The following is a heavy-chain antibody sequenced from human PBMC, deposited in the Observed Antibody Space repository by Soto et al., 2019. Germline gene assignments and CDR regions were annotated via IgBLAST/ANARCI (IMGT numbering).Heavy chain of an antibody. V-gene: IGHV3-7*01. Sequence: EVQLVESGGGLVQPGGSLRLSCAGSGFIFGNFWMTWVRQAPGKGLEWVANIKQDGSEKYYVDSVKGRFTISRDNVKNSLYLQMNSLRSEDTAVYYCARGTGRATSSGKDQFDYWGQGTLFPFSS. CDR2: IKQDGSEK. CDR3: ARGTGRATSSGKDQFDY. J-gene: IGHJ4*02. CDR1: GFIFGNFW. D-gene: IGHD1-26*01.